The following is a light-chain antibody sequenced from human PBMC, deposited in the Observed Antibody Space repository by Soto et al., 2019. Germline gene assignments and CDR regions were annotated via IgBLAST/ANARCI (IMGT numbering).Light chain of an antibody. Sequence: QSVLTQPASVSGSPGQSITISCTGSSSDFGSYNLVSWYQQHPGKVPKLIIYEATKRPSGISNRFSGSKSGYMASLTISWLQAEDGADYYCFSYAGSRTGVFGGGTKLTVL. CDR1: SSDFGSYNL. CDR2: EAT. J-gene: IGLJ3*02. V-gene: IGLV2-23*01. CDR3: FSYAGSRTGV.